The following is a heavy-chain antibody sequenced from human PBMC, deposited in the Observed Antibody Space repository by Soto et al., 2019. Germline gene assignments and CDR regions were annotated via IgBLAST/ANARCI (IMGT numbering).Heavy chain of an antibody. Sequence: ASVKVSCKPSGGTFTNYAFSWVRQAPGQGLEWMGGIIPIFGTPDYAQNFQGRVTITADESTRTASMGLSSLRSDDTAVYYCARERSVGYCITTTCPKPFYYYGMDVWGQGTTVTVSS. V-gene: IGHV1-69*13. CDR1: GGTFTNYA. CDR3: ARERSVGYCITTTCPKPFYYYGMDV. J-gene: IGHJ6*02. CDR2: IIPIFGTP. D-gene: IGHD2-2*01.